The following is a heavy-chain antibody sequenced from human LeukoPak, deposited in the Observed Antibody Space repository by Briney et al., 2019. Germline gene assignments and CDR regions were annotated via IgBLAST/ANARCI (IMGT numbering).Heavy chain of an antibody. CDR2: IYPTGST. D-gene: IGHD6-13*01. Sequence: PSETLSLTCTVSGYSISSGYYWGWIRQPPGKGREWIGNIYPTGSTYYNPSLKSRVTISVDTSKNQFSLKVSSVSAADTAVYYCARAYSSSWYWNWFDPWGQGTLVTVSS. CDR1: GYSISSGYY. J-gene: IGHJ5*02. V-gene: IGHV4-38-2*02. CDR3: ARAYSSSWYWNWFDP.